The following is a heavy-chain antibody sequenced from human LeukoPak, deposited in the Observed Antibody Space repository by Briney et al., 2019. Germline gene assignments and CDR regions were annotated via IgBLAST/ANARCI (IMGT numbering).Heavy chain of an antibody. CDR3: ARGPGAYYYGSGNSFDP. D-gene: IGHD3-10*01. CDR1: GFTFSSYA. V-gene: IGHV3-30*04. J-gene: IGHJ5*02. CDR2: ISFDGSNK. Sequence: GGSLRLSCAASGFTFSSYAIHWVRQAPGKGLEWVALISFDGSNKYYADSVKGRFTISRDNSKNTLYLQMNSLRAEDTAVYYFARGPGAYYYGSGNSFDPWGQGTLVTVYS.